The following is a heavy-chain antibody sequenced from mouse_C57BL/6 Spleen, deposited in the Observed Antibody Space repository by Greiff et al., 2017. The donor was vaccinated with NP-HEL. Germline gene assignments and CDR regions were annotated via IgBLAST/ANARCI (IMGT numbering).Heavy chain of an antibody. CDR3: ARGDYGSSLDY. D-gene: IGHD1-1*01. Sequence: QVQLQQSGAELARPGASVKLSCKASGYTFTSYGISWVKQRTGQGLEWIGEIYPRSGNTYYNEKFKGKATLTADKSSRTAYMELRSLTSEDSAVYFCARGDYGSSLDYWGQGTTLTVSS. CDR1: GYTFTSYG. V-gene: IGHV1-81*01. CDR2: IYPRSGNT. J-gene: IGHJ2*01.